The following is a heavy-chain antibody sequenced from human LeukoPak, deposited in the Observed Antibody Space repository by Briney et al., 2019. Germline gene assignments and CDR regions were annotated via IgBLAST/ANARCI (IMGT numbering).Heavy chain of an antibody. CDR1: GYTFKAYY. CDR3: ARLRGPRYGDLFDS. V-gene: IGHV1-2*02. J-gene: IGHJ4*01. D-gene: IGHD4-17*01. Sequence: ASVKVSCKASGYTFKAYYIYWLRQAPGQGFEWMGWINPTSADTKYSQNFQDNVSMTRDMSITTAFLELSRLTSDDSAVYYCARLRGPRYGDLFDSWGHGTLVTVSS. CDR2: INPTSADT.